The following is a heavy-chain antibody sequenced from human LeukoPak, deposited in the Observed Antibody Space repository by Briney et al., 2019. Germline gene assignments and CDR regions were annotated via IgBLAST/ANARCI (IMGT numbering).Heavy chain of an antibody. D-gene: IGHD2-15*01. V-gene: IGHV3-23*01. CDR3: AKVVARDIVVVVAATYYFDY. J-gene: IGHJ4*02. Sequence: GGSLRLSCAASGFTFSSYAMSWVRQAPGKGLEWVSAISGSGGSTYYADSVKGRFTISRDNSKNSLYLQMNSLRAEDTAVYYCAKVVARDIVVVVAATYYFDYSGQGTLVTVSS. CDR2: ISGSGGST. CDR1: GFTFSSYA.